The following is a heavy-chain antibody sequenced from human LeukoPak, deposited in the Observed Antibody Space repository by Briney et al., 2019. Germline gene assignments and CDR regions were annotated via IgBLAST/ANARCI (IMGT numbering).Heavy chain of an antibody. CDR2: ISSSSSTI. CDR3: AKDLKYDFWSGYYYYYYYMDV. J-gene: IGHJ6*03. D-gene: IGHD3-3*01. CDR1: GFTFSSYS. V-gene: IGHV3-48*01. Sequence: PGGSLRLSCAASGFTFSSYSMNWVRQAPGKGLEWVSYISSSSSTIYYADSVKGRFTISRDNSKNTLYLQMNSLRAEDTAVYYCAKDLKYDFWSGYYYYYYYMDVWGKGTTVTVFS.